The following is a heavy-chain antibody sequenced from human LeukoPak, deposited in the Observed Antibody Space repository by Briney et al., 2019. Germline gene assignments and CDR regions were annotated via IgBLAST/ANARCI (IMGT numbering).Heavy chain of an antibody. CDR3: ARVKTTLSSGWPIDY. D-gene: IGHD6-19*01. CDR2: INHSGST. Sequence: SATLSLTCAVSGGSFIGYYLSRIRQPPGKGLEWIGEINHSGSTNYNPPLKRRVTISLDTSKNQFSLKLSSVTAADTAVYYCARVKTTLSSGWPIDYRGQGTLVTASS. J-gene: IGHJ4*02. V-gene: IGHV4-34*01. CDR1: GGSFIGYY.